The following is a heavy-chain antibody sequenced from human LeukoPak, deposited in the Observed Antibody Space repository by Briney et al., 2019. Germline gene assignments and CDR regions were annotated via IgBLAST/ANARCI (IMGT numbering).Heavy chain of an antibody. Sequence: SETLSLTCSVSGDAITSGDDYWNWIRQSPGKGLQWIGYIFFTGSTYYNPSLGSRFTISLDAPKNQFSLGLNSVTAADTAVYYCARGDYTVLAGSPFDLWGRGTLVTVSS. CDR3: ARGDYTVLAGSPFDL. J-gene: IGHJ4*02. D-gene: IGHD6-19*01. CDR2: IFFTGST. V-gene: IGHV4-30-4*01. CDR1: GDAITSGDDY.